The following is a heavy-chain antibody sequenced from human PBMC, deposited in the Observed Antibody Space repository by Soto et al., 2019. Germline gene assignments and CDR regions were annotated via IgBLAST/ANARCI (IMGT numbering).Heavy chain of an antibody. Sequence: QVQLMQSGAEVKKPESSVKVSCRASGGTVSNYAISWVRQAPGPGLEWMGGIVPKFGTANYAQRFRRRVTISANKSTDSVYEELSRLRSQDTAVYYCAREMASGYSRTWFDPWGQGTLVTVSS. J-gene: IGHJ5*02. D-gene: IGHD2-15*01. CDR3: AREMASGYSRTWFDP. CDR1: GGTVSNYA. CDR2: IVPKFGTA. V-gene: IGHV1-69*06.